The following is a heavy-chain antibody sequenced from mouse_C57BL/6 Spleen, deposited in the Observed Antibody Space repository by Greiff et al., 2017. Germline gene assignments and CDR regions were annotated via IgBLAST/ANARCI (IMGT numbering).Heavy chain of an antibody. Sequence: EVMLVESGGDLVKPGGSLKLSCAASGFTFSSYGMSWVRQTPDKRLEWVATISSGGSYTYYPDSVEGRFTISRDNAKNTLYLQMSSLKSEDTAMYYCARPLYGSSLYYAMDYWGQGTSVTVSS. CDR1: GFTFSSYG. CDR3: ARPLYGSSLYYAMDY. D-gene: IGHD1-1*01. J-gene: IGHJ4*01. CDR2: ISSGGSYT. V-gene: IGHV5-6*01.